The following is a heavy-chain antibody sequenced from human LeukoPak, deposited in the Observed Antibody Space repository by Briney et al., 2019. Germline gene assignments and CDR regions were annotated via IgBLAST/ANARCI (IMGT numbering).Heavy chain of an antibody. Sequence: GGSLRLSCAASGFTFSIYAMSWVRQAPGKGLEGVSVISGSGGSTDYADSVKGRFTISRDNSKNTLYLQMNSLRAEDTAIYYCAKDMGPMVRGLRIDYWGQGTLVTVSS. J-gene: IGHJ4*02. CDR1: GFTFSIYA. CDR2: ISGSGGST. V-gene: IGHV3-23*01. D-gene: IGHD3-10*01. CDR3: AKDMGPMVRGLRIDY.